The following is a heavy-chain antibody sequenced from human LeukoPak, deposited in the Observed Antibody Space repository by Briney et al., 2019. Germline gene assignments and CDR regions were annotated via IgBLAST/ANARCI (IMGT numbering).Heavy chain of an antibody. CDR1: GYTFIRYG. V-gene: IGHV1-69*06. J-gene: IGHJ3*02. CDR3: ASGLVAALSAFDI. Sequence: SVKVSCKASGYTFIRYGISWVRQAPGQGLEWMGGIIPIFGTANYAQKFQGRVTITADKSTSTAYMELSSLRSEDTAVYYCASGLVAALSAFDIWGQGTMVTVSS. D-gene: IGHD2-15*01. CDR2: IIPIFGTA.